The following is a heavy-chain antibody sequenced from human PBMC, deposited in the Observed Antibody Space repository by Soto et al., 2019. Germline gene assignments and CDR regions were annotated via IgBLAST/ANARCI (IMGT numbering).Heavy chain of an antibody. D-gene: IGHD3-10*01. Sequence: EVQLVESGGGLIQPGGSLKLSWEASGFTVGNNYMSGVRQAPGKGLEWVSLIYSTGTTKYADSVKGRFTVSRDNAKNTLYLQMNSLRAEDTAVYYCAKDGRGSGSHYNSFGYWGQGTLVTVSS. CDR1: GFTVGNNY. CDR3: AKDGRGSGSHYNSFGY. J-gene: IGHJ4*02. CDR2: IYSTGTT. V-gene: IGHV3-53*01.